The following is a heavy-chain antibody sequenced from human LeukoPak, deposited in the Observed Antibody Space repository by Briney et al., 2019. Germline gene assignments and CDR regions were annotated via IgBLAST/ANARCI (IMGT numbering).Heavy chain of an antibody. Sequence: SETLSLTCTVSGGSFSNYYWSRIRQPAGEGLEWIGRIYASGTTNYNPSLKSRVSISMDQSMNQVSLKLRSVTAADTAAYYCARSYGGNPMYFFDSWGHGTLVTVSS. V-gene: IGHV4-4*07. J-gene: IGHJ4*01. D-gene: IGHD4-23*01. CDR2: IYASGTT. CDR1: GGSFSNYY. CDR3: ARSYGGNPMYFFDS.